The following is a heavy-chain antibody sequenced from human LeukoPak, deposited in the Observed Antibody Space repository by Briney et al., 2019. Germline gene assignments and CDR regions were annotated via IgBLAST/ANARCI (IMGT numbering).Heavy chain of an antibody. CDR3: ARAGDYGDYFDY. J-gene: IGHJ4*02. D-gene: IGHD4-17*01. CDR2: ISSSSSYI. V-gene: IGHV3-21*01. CDR1: GFTFSSYS. Sequence: GGSLRLSCAASGFTFSSYSMNWVRQAPGKGLEWVSSISSSSSYIYYADSVKGRFTISRDNAKSSLYLQMNSLRAEDTAVYYCARAGDYGDYFDYWGQGTLVTVSS.